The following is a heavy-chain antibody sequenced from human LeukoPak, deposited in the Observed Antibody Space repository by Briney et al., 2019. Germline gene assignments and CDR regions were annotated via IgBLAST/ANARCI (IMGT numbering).Heavy chain of an antibody. CDR2: IYYSGST. CDR3: ARTMVTTISKRPAVLDY. Sequence: SETLSLTCTVSGGSISSNSHYWGWIRQPPGKGLEWIGNIYYSGSTYYNPSLKSRIIISVDTSKNQFSLKLSSVTAADTAVYYCARTMVTTISKRPAVLDYWGQGTLVTVSS. CDR1: GGSISSNSHY. V-gene: IGHV4-39*07. D-gene: IGHD2-21*02. J-gene: IGHJ4*02.